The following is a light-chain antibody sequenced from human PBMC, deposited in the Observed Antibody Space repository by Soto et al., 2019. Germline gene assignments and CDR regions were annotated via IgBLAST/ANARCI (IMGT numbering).Light chain of an antibody. V-gene: IGKV3-20*01. CDR1: QSVSSSY. CDR2: GAS. Sequence: EIVLTQSPGTLSLSPGERATLSCRASQSVSSSYLAWYQQKPGQAPRLLIYGASSRATGIPDRFSASGSWTDFTRNISTLEPEDFAVYYIQHDGSSPLTGGGGTKVAIK. CDR3: QHDGSSPLT. J-gene: IGKJ4*01.